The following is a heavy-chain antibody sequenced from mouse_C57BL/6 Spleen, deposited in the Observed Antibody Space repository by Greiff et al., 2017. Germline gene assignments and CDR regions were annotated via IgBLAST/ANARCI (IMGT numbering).Heavy chain of an antibody. V-gene: IGHV5-4*01. CDR1: GFTFSSYA. CDR2: ISDGGSYT. Sequence: EVKLMESGGGLVKPGGSLKLSCAASGFTFSSYAMSWVRQTPEKRLEWVATISDGGSYTYYPDNVKGRFTISRDNAKNNLYLQMSHLKSEDTAMYYCARDRNWGRKGDYFDYWGQGTTLTVSS. D-gene: IGHD4-1*01. J-gene: IGHJ2*01. CDR3: ARDRNWGRKGDYFDY.